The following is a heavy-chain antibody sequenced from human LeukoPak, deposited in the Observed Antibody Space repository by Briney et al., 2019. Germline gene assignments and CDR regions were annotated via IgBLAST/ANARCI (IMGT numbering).Heavy chain of an antibody. D-gene: IGHD5-18*01. CDR1: GFTFSSYA. CDR2: ISDSGTGT. J-gene: IGHJ4*02. V-gene: IGHV3-23*01. Sequence: GGSLRLSCAASGFTFSSYAMSWVRQAPGKGLEWVSGISDSGTGTYYADSVKGRFTISRDNSKNTLFLQMNSLRAEDTAVYYCAKDHIRRGGYSDFDYWSQGTLVTVSS. CDR3: AKDHIRRGGYSDFDY.